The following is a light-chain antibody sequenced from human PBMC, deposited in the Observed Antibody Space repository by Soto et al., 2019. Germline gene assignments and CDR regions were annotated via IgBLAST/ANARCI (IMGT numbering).Light chain of an antibody. V-gene: IGKV3-20*01. CDR1: QSVSSSY. J-gene: IGKJ3*01. CDR2: GAS. Sequence: IVLTQSPGTLSLSPGERATLSCRASQSVSSSYLAWYQQKPDQAPRLLIYGASRRATGIPDRFSGSGSGTDFTLTSSRLEPEDFAGYYCQQYGSSPSFGPGTKVDIK. CDR3: QQYGSSPS.